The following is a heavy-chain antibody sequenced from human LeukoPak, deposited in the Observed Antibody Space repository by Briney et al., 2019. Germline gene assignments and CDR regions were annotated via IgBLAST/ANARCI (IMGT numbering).Heavy chain of an antibody. CDR2: VHYNGSP. Sequence: SETLSLTCTVSGGSISGYYWSWIRQAPGKGLEWIGYVHYNGSPNYNASLKSRVTISVDASKNQFSLKLSSVTAADTAVYYCARGRRFGESYYFDYWGQGTLVTVSS. CDR1: GGSISGYY. J-gene: IGHJ4*02. D-gene: IGHD3-10*01. CDR3: ARGRRFGESYYFDY. V-gene: IGHV4-59*12.